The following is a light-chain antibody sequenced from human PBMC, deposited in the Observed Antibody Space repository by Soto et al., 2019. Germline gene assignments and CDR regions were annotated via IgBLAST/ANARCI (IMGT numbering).Light chain of an antibody. J-gene: IGKJ1*01. CDR2: GAS. CDR3: PQYGSSPPT. Sequence: EIVLTQSPGTLSLSPGERATLSCRASQSGSSSYLAWYQQKPGQAPRLLIYGASSRATGIPDRFSGSGSGTDFTLTISRLEPEDFAVYYCPQYGSSPPTFGQGTKVEIK. V-gene: IGKV3-20*01. CDR1: QSGSSSY.